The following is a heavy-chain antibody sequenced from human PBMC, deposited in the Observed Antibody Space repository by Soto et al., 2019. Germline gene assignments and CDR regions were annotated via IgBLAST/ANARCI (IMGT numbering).Heavy chain of an antibody. CDR3: ARPTDILTGQYYFDY. CDR2: INHSGST. Sequence: SETLSLTCAVYGGSFSGYYWSWIRQPPGKGLEWIGEINHSGSTNYNPSLKSRVTISVDTSKNQFSLKLSSVTAADTAVYYCARPTDILTGQYYFDYWGQGTLVTVSS. CDR1: GGSFSGYY. V-gene: IGHV4-34*01. J-gene: IGHJ4*02. D-gene: IGHD3-9*01.